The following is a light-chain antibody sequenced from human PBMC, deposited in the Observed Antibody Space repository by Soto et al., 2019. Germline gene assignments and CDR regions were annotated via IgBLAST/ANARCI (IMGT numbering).Light chain of an antibody. CDR1: QSVRSN. CDR2: GAS. V-gene: IGKV3-15*01. CDR3: QQYNNWPPWT. J-gene: IGKJ1*01. Sequence: EIVMTQSPATLSVSPGERATLSCRASQSVRSNLAWYQQKAGQAPRLLIYGASTRATGIPARFSGSGSGTEFTLTISSLQSEDFAVYYCQQYNNWPPWTFGQGTKVESK.